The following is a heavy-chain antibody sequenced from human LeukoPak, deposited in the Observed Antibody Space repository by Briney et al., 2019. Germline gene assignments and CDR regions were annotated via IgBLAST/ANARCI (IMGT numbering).Heavy chain of an antibody. CDR3: ARGRGGYCSSTSCHRLFDY. CDR1: GYTFTSYG. D-gene: IGHD2-2*02. CDR2: INPNSGGT. J-gene: IGHJ4*02. V-gene: IGHV1-2*02. Sequence: ASVKVSCKASGYTFTSYGISWVRQAPGQGLEWMGWINPNSGGTNYAQKFQGRVTMTRDTSISTAYMELSRLRSDDTAVYHCARGRGGYCSSTSCHRLFDYWGQGTLVTVSS.